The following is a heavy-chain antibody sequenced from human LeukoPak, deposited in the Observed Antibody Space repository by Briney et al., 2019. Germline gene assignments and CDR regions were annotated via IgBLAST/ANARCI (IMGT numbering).Heavy chain of an antibody. Sequence: GGSLRLSCAASGFTFSSYTMHWVRQAPGKGLEWISSISGGSSTIYYADSVKGRFTICRDNAKNTLDLQMNSLRAEDTAVYYCARGGWGTAIDYWAQGTLVTVSS. CDR3: ARGGWGTAIDY. V-gene: IGHV3-48*04. CDR1: GFTFSSYT. D-gene: IGHD1-7*01. CDR2: ISGGSSTI. J-gene: IGHJ4*02.